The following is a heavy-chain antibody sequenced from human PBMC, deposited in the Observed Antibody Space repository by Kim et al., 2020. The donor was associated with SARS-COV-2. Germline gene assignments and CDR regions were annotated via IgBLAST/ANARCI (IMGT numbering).Heavy chain of an antibody. D-gene: IGHD3-3*01. CDR2: IKQDGSEK. J-gene: IGHJ5*02. CDR3: ARDITIFGVEGGWFDP. V-gene: IGHV3-7*01. CDR1: GFTFSSYW. Sequence: GGSLRLSCAASGFTFSSYWMSWVRQAPGKGLEWVANIKQDGSEKYYVDSVKGRFTISRDNAKNSLYLQMNSLRAEDTAVYYCARDITIFGVEGGWFDPWGQGTLVTVSS.